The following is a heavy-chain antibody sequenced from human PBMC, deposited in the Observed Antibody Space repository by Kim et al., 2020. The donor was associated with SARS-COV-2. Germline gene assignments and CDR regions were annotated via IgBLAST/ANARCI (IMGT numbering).Heavy chain of an antibody. CDR3: ARGIVATPLGDDYYGMDV. J-gene: IGHJ6*02. Sequence: GGSLRLSCAASGFTFSSYWMSWVRQAPGKGLEWVSNIKQDGSEKYYVDSVKGRFTISRDNAKNSLYLQMNSLRAEDTAVYYCARGIVATPLGDDYYGMDVWGQGTTVTVSS. D-gene: IGHD5-12*01. CDR1: GFTFSSYW. CDR2: IKQDGSEK. V-gene: IGHV3-7*03.